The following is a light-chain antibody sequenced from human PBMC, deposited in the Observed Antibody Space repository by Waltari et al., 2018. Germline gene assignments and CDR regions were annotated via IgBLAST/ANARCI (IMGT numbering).Light chain of an antibody. V-gene: IGLV2-14*03. J-gene: IGLJ1*01. CDR1: SSDVGGNIF. Sequence: QPALTQPVSVSGSPGQSITFSCTGTSSDVGGNIFVSCYHKHPGKAPKLMIYDVSNRPSGVSNRFSGSKSGNTASLIISGLQAEDEADYYCSSYTSSSLYVFGRGTKVTVL. CDR3: SSYTSSSLYV. CDR2: DVS.